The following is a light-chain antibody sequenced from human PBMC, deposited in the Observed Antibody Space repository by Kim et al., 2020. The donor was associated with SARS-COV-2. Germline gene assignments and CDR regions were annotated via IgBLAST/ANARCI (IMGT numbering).Light chain of an antibody. CDR1: QDVGTW. CDR3: HQYHSYST. V-gene: IGKV1-5*03. Sequence: GDRVTITWRASQDVGTWLAWYQQKPGKAPKLVISKTATLETGVPSMFSGSGSGTEFTLTSTSLQPDDCASYYCHQYHSYSTFGQGTKVDIK. CDR2: KTA. J-gene: IGKJ1*01.